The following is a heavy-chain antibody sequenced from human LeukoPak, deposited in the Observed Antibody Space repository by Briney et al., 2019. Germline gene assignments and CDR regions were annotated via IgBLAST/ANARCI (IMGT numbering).Heavy chain of an antibody. CDR1: GGSFSGYY. Sequence: SETLSLTCAVYGGSFSGYYWSWIRQPPGKGLEWIGEINHSGSTNYNPSLKSRVTISVDTSKNQFSLKLSSVTAADTAVYYCARYNVLAEAGTPGGFDYWGQGTLVTVSS. CDR3: ARYNVLAEAGTPGGFDY. CDR2: INHSGST. J-gene: IGHJ4*02. D-gene: IGHD6-19*01. V-gene: IGHV4-34*01.